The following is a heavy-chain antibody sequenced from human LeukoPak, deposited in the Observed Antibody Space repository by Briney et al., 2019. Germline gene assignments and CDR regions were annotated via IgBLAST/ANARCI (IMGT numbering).Heavy chain of an antibody. D-gene: IGHD2-2*01. V-gene: IGHV4-31*03. CDR2: IYYSGST. Sequence: SETLSLTCTVSGYSISDGYYWSWIRQHPGKGLEWIGYIYYSGSTYYNPSLKSRVTISVDTSKNQFSLKLSSVTAADTAVYYCARIPTGYCSSTSCPYYFDYWGQGTLVTVSS. CDR3: ARIPTGYCSSTSCPYYFDY. CDR1: GYSISDGYY. J-gene: IGHJ4*02.